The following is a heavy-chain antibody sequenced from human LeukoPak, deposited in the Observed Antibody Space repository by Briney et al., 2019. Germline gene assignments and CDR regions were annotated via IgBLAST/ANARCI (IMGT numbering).Heavy chain of an antibody. D-gene: IGHD1-14*01. V-gene: IGHV4-39*01. J-gene: IGHJ6*03. CDR1: GGSISSSSYY. CDR2: IYYSGST. Sequence: PSETLSLTCTVSGGSISSSSYYWGWIRQPPGKGLEWIGSIYYSGSTYYNPSLKSRVTISVDTSKNQFSLKLSSVTAADTAVYYCARHVYLYYYYYMDVWGKGTTVTVSS. CDR3: ARHVYLYYYYYMDV.